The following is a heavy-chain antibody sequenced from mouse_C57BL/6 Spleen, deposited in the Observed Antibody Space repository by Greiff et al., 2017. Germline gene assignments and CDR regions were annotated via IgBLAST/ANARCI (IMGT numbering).Heavy chain of an antibody. J-gene: IGHJ2*01. D-gene: IGHD4-1*01. Sequence: QVQLQQPGAELVRPGTSVKLSCKASGYTFTSYWMHWVKQRPGQGLEWIGVIDPSDSYTTYNQKFKGKATLTVDTSSSTAYMQLSSLTSEDSAVYYCARSGANWYYFDYWGQGTTLTVAS. CDR2: IDPSDSYT. CDR1: GYTFTSYW. V-gene: IGHV1-59*01. CDR3: ARSGANWYYFDY.